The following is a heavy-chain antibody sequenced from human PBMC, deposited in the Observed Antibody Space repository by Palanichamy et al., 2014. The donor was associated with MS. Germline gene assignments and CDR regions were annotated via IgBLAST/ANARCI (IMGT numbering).Heavy chain of an antibody. CDR1: GFTFNNYA. V-gene: IGHV3-23*01. Sequence: EVRLLESGGRLGTAGGSLRLSCAASGFTFNNYAMSWVRQAPGTGLEWVSGISGSGDKTYYADSVKGRFTISRDNSNITLYLRMNSLRAEDTALYYCAKGSPTTTVTPFYYGLDVWGQGTTVTVSS. CDR2: ISGSGDKT. D-gene: IGHD4-17*01. CDR3: AKGSPTTTVTPFYYGLDV. J-gene: IGHJ6*02.